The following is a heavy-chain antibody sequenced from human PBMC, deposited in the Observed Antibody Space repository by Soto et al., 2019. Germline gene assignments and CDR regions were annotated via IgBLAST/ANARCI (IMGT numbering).Heavy chain of an antibody. CDR1: GGSISSGGYY. CDR2: IYYSGST. D-gene: IGHD4-17*01. CDR3: ARDPTRDYGPGGLDAFDI. V-gene: IGHV4-31*03. Sequence: QMQLQESGPGLVKPSQTLSLTCTVSGGSISSGGYYWSWIRQHPRKGLEWIGYIYYSGSTYYNPSLKSRVTISVDTSKNQFSLNLSSVTAADIAVYYCARDPTRDYGPGGLDAFDIWCQGTRVTVFS. J-gene: IGHJ3*02.